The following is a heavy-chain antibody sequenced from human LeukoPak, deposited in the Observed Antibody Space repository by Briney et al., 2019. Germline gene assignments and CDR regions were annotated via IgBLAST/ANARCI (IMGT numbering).Heavy chain of an antibody. Sequence: PSESLSLTCTVSGDSINSNYWSWIRQPPGRGLEWIGYTYDSGSTKVNPSLRSRVTISVYTSKSLFSLKLTSVTAADTAVYYCATCRDEFGDYGFTSWGQGTLVTVSS. D-gene: IGHD4-17*01. J-gene: IGHJ5*02. CDR2: TYDSGST. CDR1: GDSINSNY. V-gene: IGHV4-59*01. CDR3: ATCRDEFGDYGFTS.